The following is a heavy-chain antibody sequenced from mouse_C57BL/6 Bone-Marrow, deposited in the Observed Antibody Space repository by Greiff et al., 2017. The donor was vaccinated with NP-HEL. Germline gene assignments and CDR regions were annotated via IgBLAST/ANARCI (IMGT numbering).Heavy chain of an antibody. CDR1: GFTFSSYT. V-gene: IGHV5-9*04. CDR3: ARQNSGFDY. D-gene: IGHD6-1*01. J-gene: IGHJ2*01. Sequence: DVQLQESGGGLVKPGGSLKLSCAASGFTFSSYTMSWVRQTPEKRLEWVATISGGGGNTYYPDSVKGRFTISRDNAKNTLYLQMSSLRSEDTAVYYCARQNSGFDYWGQGTTLTVSS. CDR2: ISGGGGNT.